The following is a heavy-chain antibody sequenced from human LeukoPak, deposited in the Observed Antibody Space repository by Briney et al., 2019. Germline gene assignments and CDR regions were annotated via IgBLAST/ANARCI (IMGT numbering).Heavy chain of an antibody. D-gene: IGHD3-10*01. CDR1: GFTFSSYW. Sequence: GGSLRLSCAASGFTFSSYWMSWVRQAPGKGLEWVANIKQDGSEKYYVDSVKGRFTISRDNAKNSLYLQMNSLRAEDTAVYYCARAKVLLWFGESRVGPTRMDVWGKGTTVTVSS. CDR3: ARAKVLLWFGESRVGPTRMDV. V-gene: IGHV3-7*03. CDR2: IKQDGSEK. J-gene: IGHJ6*04.